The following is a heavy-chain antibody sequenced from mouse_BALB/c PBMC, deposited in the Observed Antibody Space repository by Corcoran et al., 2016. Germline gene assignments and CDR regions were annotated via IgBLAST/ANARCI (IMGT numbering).Heavy chain of an antibody. CDR3: ASPLTLDY. CDR2: IDPVNGNT. V-gene: IGHV14-3*02. Sequence: EVQLQQSGAELVKPGASVKLSCTASGFNIKDTYMHWVKQRPEQGLEWIGRIDPVNGNTKYDPKFQGKATITADTSSNTAYLQLSSMTSEDTAVYYCASPLTLDYWGQGTTLTFSS. CDR1: GFNIKDTY. D-gene: IGHD2-13*01. J-gene: IGHJ2*01.